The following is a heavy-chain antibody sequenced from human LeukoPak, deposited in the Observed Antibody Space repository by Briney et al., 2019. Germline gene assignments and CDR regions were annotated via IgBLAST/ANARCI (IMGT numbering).Heavy chain of an antibody. D-gene: IGHD3-22*01. J-gene: IGHJ4*02. CDR2: IYHSGST. CDR3: AREMGYYDSSGYGTYSDY. V-gene: IGHV4-4*02. CDR1: GGSISSSNW. Sequence: SETLSLTCAVSGGSISSSNWWSWVRQPPGKGLEWIGEIYHSGSTNYNPSLKSRVTISVDKSKNQFSLKLSSVTAADTAVYYCAREMGYYDSSGYGTYSDYWGQGVLVTVSS.